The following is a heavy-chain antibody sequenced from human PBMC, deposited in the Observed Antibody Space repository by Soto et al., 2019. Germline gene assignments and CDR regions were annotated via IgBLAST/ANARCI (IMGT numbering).Heavy chain of an antibody. CDR1: GYTFGNND. J-gene: IGHJ5*02. CDR3: ARMATSGTLNWFDP. Sequence: ASVKVSCKASGYTFGNNDISWVRQATGQGLEWMGWMNPNSGKTGYAQKFQGRLTMTRDTSMSTAYLEVSSLRSDDTALYYCARMATSGTLNWFDPWGQGTLVTVSS. CDR2: MNPNSGKT. V-gene: IGHV1-8*01.